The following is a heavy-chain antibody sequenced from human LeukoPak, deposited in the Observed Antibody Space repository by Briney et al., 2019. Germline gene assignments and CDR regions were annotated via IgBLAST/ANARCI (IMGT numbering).Heavy chain of an antibody. V-gene: IGHV1-2*02. D-gene: IGHD2-2*01. J-gene: IGHJ6*03. CDR2: IDPNSGGT. CDR3: ARAGNIVVAFYYYYYMDV. CDR1: GYTFTGYY. Sequence: ASVKVSCKASGYTFTGYYMHWVRQAPGQGLEWMGWIDPNSGGTNYAQKFQGRVTMTRDTSISTAYMELSRLRSDDTAVYYCARAGNIVVAFYYYYYMDVWGKGTTVTVSS.